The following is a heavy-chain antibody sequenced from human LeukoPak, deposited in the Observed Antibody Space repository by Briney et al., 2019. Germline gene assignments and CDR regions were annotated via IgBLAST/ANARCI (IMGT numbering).Heavy chain of an antibody. J-gene: IGHJ4*02. CDR2: INPNSGGT. D-gene: IGHD4-17*01. Sequence: ASVKVSCKASGYTFTGYCMHWVRQAPGQGLEWMGRINPNSGGTNYAQKFQGRVTMTRDTSISTAYMELSRLRSDDTAVYYCASTDYGDYKFWGQGTLVTVSS. V-gene: IGHV1-2*06. CDR3: ASTDYGDYKF. CDR1: GYTFTGYC.